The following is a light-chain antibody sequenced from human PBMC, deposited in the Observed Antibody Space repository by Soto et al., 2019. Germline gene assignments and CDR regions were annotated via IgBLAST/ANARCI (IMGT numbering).Light chain of an antibody. Sequence: QSVLTQPASVSGSPGQSITISCTGTSSDVTSYNYVSWYQQHPGKAPKLIIYEVSNRPSGISNRFSGSKSGNTACLTISGLQAEDEADYYCSSYTSSSSSDVFGTGTKLTVL. V-gene: IGLV2-14*01. CDR1: SSDVTSYNY. CDR3: SSYTSSSSSDV. J-gene: IGLJ1*01. CDR2: EVS.